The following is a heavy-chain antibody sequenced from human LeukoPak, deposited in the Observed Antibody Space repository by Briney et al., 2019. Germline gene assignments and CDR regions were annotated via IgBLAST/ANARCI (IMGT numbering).Heavy chain of an antibody. V-gene: IGHV4-34*01. D-gene: IGHD5-12*01. CDR2: TNHSGST. CDR1: GGSFSGYY. J-gene: IGHJ4*02. Sequence: SETLSLTCAVYGGSFSGYYWSWIRQPPGKGLEWIGETNHSGSTNYNPSLKSRVTISVDTSKNQFSLKLSSVTAADTAVYYCARGERNSGYDEFDYWGQGTLVTVSS. CDR3: ARGERNSGYDEFDY.